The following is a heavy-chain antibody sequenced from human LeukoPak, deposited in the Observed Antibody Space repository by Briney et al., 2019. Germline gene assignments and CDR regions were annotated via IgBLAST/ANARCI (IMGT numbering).Heavy chain of an antibody. Sequence: ASVKVSCKASGYTFTSYHMHWVRQAPGQGLDGMGIINPSAGITTYAQKFQGRVAMTKDTSTSTVYMELSSLRSEDTAVYYCARIIAVAGHYYYYYMDVWGKGTTVTVSS. V-gene: IGHV1-46*01. D-gene: IGHD6-19*01. CDR3: ARIIAVAGHYYYYYMDV. J-gene: IGHJ6*03. CDR2: INPSAGIT. CDR1: GYTFTSYH.